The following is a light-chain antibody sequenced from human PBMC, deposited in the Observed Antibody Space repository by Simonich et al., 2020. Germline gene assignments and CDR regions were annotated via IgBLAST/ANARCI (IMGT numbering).Light chain of an antibody. CDR2: EVS. V-gene: IGLV2-8*01. Sequence: QSALTQPPSASGSPGQSVTISCTGTSGDVCGYNYVSWYQQHPGKAPKLMIYEVSKRPSGVPDRFSGSKSGNTASLTVSGLQAEDEADYYCSSYAGSNPLFGGGTKLTVL. J-gene: IGLJ2*01. CDR1: SGDVCGYNY. CDR3: SSYAGSNPL.